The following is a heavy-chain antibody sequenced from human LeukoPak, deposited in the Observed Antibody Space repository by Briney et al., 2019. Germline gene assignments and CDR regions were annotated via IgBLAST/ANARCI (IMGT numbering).Heavy chain of an antibody. J-gene: IGHJ3*02. V-gene: IGHV3-20*04. CDR1: GFTFSSYG. Sequence: PGGSLRLSCAASGFTFSSYGMSWVRQAPGKGLEWVSGINWNGGSTGYADSVKGRFTISRDNAKNSLYLQMNSLRAEDTALYYCARDGVLRYFDWPIGRSAFDIWGQGTMVTVSS. D-gene: IGHD3-9*01. CDR2: INWNGGST. CDR3: ARDGVLRYFDWPIGRSAFDI.